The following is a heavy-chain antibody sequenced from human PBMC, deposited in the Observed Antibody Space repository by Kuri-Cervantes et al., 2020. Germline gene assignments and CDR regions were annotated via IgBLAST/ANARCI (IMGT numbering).Heavy chain of an antibody. CDR1: GFTFDDYA. CDR2: ISWDGGST. J-gene: IGHJ4*02. CDR3: AKLAPAGDDY. V-gene: IGHV3-43D*04. Sequence: GGSLRLSCAASGFTFDDYAMHWVRQAPGKGLEWVSLISWDGGSTYYADSVKGRFTISRDNSKNSLYLQMNSLRAEDTAVYYCAKLAPAGDDYWGLGTLVTVSS. D-gene: IGHD3-10*01.